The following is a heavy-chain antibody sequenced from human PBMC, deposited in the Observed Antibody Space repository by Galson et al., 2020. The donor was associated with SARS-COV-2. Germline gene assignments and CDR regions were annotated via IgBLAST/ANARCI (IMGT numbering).Heavy chain of an antibody. Sequence: KMSGPTLVKPTQTLTLTCTFSGFSLSTSGVGVGWIRQPPGKALEWLALIYWDDDKRYSPSLKSRLTITKDISKNQVVLTMTNMDPVDTATYYCAHRRHHYNYYNSGTFDYWGQGTLVTVSS. J-gene: IGHJ4*02. D-gene: IGHD3-10*01. CDR2: IYWDDDK. V-gene: IGHV2-5*02. CDR1: GFSLSTSGVG. CDR3: AHRRHHYNYYNSGTFDY.